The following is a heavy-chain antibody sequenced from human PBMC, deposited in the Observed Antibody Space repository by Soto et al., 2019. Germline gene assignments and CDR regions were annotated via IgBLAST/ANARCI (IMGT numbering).Heavy chain of an antibody. D-gene: IGHD3-22*01. CDR2: INHSGST. V-gene: IGHV4-34*01. CDR3: ARARGGYYYDSSGYRGGGDAFDI. CDR1: GGSFSGYY. J-gene: IGHJ3*02. Sequence: SETLSLTCAVYGGSFSGYYWSWIRQPPGKGLEWIGEINHSGSTNYNPSLKSRVTISVDRSKNQFSLKLSSVTAADTAVYYCARARGGYYYDSSGYRGGGDAFDIWGQGTMVTVSS.